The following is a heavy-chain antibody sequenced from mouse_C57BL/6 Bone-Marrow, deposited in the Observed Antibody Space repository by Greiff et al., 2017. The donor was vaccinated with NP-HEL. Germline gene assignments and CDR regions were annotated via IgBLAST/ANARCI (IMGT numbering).Heavy chain of an antibody. CDR2: IDPSDSYT. CDR1: GYTFTSHW. D-gene: IGHD4-1*01. CDR3: ARAPGTCAFAY. J-gene: IGHJ3*01. V-gene: IGHV1-69*01. Sequence: VQLQQPGAELVMPGASVKLSCKASGYTFTSHWMHWVKQRPGQGLESIGEIDPSDSYTNYNQKFKGKATLTVDKSSSTAYMQLSSLSSAVAALYYCARAPGTCAFAYWGQGTLVTVPA.